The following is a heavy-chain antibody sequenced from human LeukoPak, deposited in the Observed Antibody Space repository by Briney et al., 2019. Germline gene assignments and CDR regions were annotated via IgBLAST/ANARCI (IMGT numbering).Heavy chain of an antibody. Sequence: GGSLRLSCAASGFTVSSNYMSWVRQAPGKGLEWVSYISSSSSTIYYADSVKGRFTISRDNAKNSQYLQMNSLRAEDTAVYYCAREYYGASWGWFDPWGQGTLVTVSS. V-gene: IGHV3-48*01. CDR3: AREYYGASWGWFDP. D-gene: IGHD4-17*01. CDR2: ISSSSSTI. CDR1: GFTVSSNY. J-gene: IGHJ5*02.